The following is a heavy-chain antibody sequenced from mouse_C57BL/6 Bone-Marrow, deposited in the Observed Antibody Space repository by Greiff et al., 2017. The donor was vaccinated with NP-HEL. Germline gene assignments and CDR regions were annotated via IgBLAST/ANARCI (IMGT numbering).Heavy chain of an antibody. V-gene: IGHV1-80*01. D-gene: IGHD2-3*01. CDR3: ASRYDGYSYWYFDV. Sequence: VKLQESGAELVKPGASVKISCKASGYAFSSYWMNWVKQRPGKGLEWIGQIYPGDGDTNYNGKFKGKATLTADKSSSTAYMQLSSLTSEDSAVYFCASRYDGYSYWYFDVWGTGTTVTVSS. CDR1: GYAFSSYW. J-gene: IGHJ1*03. CDR2: IYPGDGDT.